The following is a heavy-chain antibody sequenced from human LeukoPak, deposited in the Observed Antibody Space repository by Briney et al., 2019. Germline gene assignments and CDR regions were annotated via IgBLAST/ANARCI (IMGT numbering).Heavy chain of an antibody. J-gene: IGHJ3*02. CDR3: ARGYFSRIYDRGAFDI. CDR2: IYYSGST. CDR1: GGSISRGGYY. D-gene: IGHD3-22*01. Sequence: KPSQTLSLTCTVSGGSISRGGYYWSWIRQHPGKGLEGMGYIYYSGSTYYNPSLKSRVTISVDTSKNQFSLKLRSVTAADTAVYYCARGYFSRIYDRGAFDIWGRGTMVTVSS. V-gene: IGHV4-31*03.